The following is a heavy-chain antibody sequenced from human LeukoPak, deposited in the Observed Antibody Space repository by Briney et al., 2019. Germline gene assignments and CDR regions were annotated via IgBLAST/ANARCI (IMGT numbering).Heavy chain of an antibody. CDR1: GFTFSSYG. CDR2: ISHDGSNK. CDR3: AKDYSLYGMDV. D-gene: IGHD2-21*01. Sequence: GGSLRLSCAASGFTFSSYGMHWVRQAPGKGLEWVAVISHDGSNKYYADSVKGRFTISRDNSKNTLYLQMNSLRAEDTAVYYCAKDYSLYGMDVWGQGTTVTVPS. V-gene: IGHV3-30*18. J-gene: IGHJ6*02.